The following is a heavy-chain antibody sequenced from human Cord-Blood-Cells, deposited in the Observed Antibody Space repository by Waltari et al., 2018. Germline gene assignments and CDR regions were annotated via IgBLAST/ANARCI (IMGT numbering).Heavy chain of an antibody. CDR3: ARARGRFKLEANDAFDI. CDR2: IIPSFGTA. CDR1: GGTFSSYA. D-gene: IGHD1-1*01. J-gene: IGHJ3*02. V-gene: IGHV1-69*12. Sequence: QVQLVQSGAEVKKPGSSVKVSCKASGGTFSSYAISWVRQAPGQGLEWMGGIIPSFGTANYAQKFQGRVTITADESTSTAYMELSSLRSEDTAVYYCARARGRFKLEANDAFDIWGQGTMVTVSS.